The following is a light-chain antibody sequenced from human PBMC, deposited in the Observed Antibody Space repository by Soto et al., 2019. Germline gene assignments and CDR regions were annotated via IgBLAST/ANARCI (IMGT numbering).Light chain of an antibody. J-gene: IGKJ3*01. Sequence: DIPLTQSPSSLCASVGDRVTITCRASQTSSNYLNWYQMKPGKAPKLLIYGASSLQNGVPPRFRSSGSRTHFALTIRNLEPEDFASYFCEQSYTSPTFGPGTKVDL. V-gene: IGKV1-39*01. CDR3: EQSYTSPT. CDR2: GAS. CDR1: QTSSNY.